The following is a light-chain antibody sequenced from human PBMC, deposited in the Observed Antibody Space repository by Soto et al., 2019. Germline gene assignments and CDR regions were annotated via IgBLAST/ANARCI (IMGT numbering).Light chain of an antibody. J-gene: IGLJ2*01. CDR1: SSDDGGYNY. Sequence: QSALTQPASVSGSPGQSITISCTGTSSDDGGYNYVSWYQQHPGKAPKLMIYEVSNRPSGVSNRFSGSKSGNTASLTISGLQAEDEADYYCSSYTSISTHVVFGGGTKLTVL. V-gene: IGLV2-14*01. CDR3: SSYTSISTHVV. CDR2: EVS.